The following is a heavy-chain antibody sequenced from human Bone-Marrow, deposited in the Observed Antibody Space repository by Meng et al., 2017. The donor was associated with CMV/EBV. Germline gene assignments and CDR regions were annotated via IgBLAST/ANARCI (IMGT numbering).Heavy chain of an antibody. J-gene: IGHJ4*02. Sequence: GGSLRLSCAASGFTFSSYWMHWVRQAPGKGLEWVSAISGSGTNTHYADSVKGRFTISRDNSMGTVSLQMNSLRADDTAVYYCASDAGDFNPFDDWGQGTLVTVSS. D-gene: IGHD1-26*01. CDR3: ASDAGDFNPFDD. CDR1: GFTFSSYW. V-gene: IGHV3-23*01. CDR2: ISGSGTNT.